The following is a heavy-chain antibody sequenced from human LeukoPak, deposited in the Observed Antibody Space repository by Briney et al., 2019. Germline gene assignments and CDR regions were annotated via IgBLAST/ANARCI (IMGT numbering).Heavy chain of an antibody. CDR3: ARRRLPAADPWYFDL. D-gene: IGHD6-13*01. Sequence: GGSLRLSCAASGFTFSSYWMHWVRQAPGKGLVWVSLISSDGSSTTYADSVKGRFTISRDNAKNTLYLQMNSLRAEDTAVYYCARRRLPAADPWYFDLGGRGTRVTVSS. CDR2: ISSDGSST. CDR1: GFTFSSYW. J-gene: IGHJ2*01. V-gene: IGHV3-74*01.